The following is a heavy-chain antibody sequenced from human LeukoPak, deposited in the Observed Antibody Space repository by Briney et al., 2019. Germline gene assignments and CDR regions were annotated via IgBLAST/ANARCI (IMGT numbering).Heavy chain of an antibody. V-gene: IGHV1-2*02. J-gene: IGHJ4*02. D-gene: IGHD6-6*01. CDR2: INPNSGGT. Sequence: ASVKVSCKASGYTFTGYYLHWVRQAPGQGLEWMGWINPNSGGTNYAQKFQGRVTMTRDTSISTAYMELSRLRSDDTAVFYCARDVARFYSSSPYYFDYWGQGTLVTVSS. CDR1: GYTFTGYY. CDR3: ARDVARFYSSSPYYFDY.